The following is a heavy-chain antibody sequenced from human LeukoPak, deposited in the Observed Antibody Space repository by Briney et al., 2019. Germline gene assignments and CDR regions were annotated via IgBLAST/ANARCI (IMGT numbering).Heavy chain of an antibody. J-gene: IGHJ4*02. D-gene: IGHD2-15*01. CDR3: ARGRPFCSGGSCYSGQSYYFDY. CDR1: GGSISSYY. V-gene: IGHV4-59*01. CDR2: IYYSGST. Sequence: PSETLSLTCTVSGGSISSYYWSWIRQPPGKGLEWIGYIYYSGSTNYNPSLKSRVTISVDTSKNQFSLKLSSVTAADTAVYYCARGRPFCSGGSCYSGQSYYFDYWGQGTLVTVSS.